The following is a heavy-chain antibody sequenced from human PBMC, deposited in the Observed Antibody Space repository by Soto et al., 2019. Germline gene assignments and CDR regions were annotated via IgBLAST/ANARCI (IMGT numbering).Heavy chain of an antibody. J-gene: IGHJ5*02. CDR1: GGSISSGGYY. CDR2: IYYSGST. CDR3: ARRPKIAAAAGNWFDP. Sequence: PSETLSLTCTVSGGSISSGGYYWSWIRQHPGKGLEWIGYIYYSGSTYYNPSLKSRVTISVDTSKNQFSLKLSSVTAADTAVYYCARRPKIAAAAGNWFDPWGQGTLVTAPQ. D-gene: IGHD6-13*01. V-gene: IGHV4-31*03.